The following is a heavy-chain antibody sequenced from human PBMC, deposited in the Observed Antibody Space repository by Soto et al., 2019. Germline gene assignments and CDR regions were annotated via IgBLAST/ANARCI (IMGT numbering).Heavy chain of an antibody. Sequence: QVQLQESGPGLVKPSETLSLTCTVSGGSISSYYWSWIRQPPGKGLEWIGYIYYSGRTNYNPSLKSRVPLSLDSXKNQFSLKLSSVTAADTAVYYCARGYCSSTICYIWDNWFDPWGQGTLVTVSS. CDR3: ARGYCSSTICYIWDNWFDP. CDR1: GGSISSYY. J-gene: IGHJ5*02. D-gene: IGHD2-2*02. V-gene: IGHV4-59*01. CDR2: IYYSGRT.